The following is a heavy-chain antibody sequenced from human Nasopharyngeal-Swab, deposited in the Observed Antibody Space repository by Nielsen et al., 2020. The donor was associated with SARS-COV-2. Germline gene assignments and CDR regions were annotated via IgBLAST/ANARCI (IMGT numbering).Heavy chain of an antibody. D-gene: IGHD4-17*01. Sequence: GGSLRLSCAASGFTFSSSGMDWFRRAPGKGLEWVAVLSYDGSNEYYGDPVKGRFTISRDNSKNTLYLQMNSLRVDDTAVYYCAKDVHGDYGGIDYWGQGILVTVSS. CDR1: GFTFSSSG. CDR2: LSYDGSNE. J-gene: IGHJ4*02. CDR3: AKDVHGDYGGIDY. V-gene: IGHV3-30*18.